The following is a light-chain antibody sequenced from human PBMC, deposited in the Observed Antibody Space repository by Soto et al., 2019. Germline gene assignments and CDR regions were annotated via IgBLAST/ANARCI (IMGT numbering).Light chain of an antibody. CDR3: QQYTSYWT. V-gene: IGKV1-5*03. CDR2: KAS. J-gene: IGKJ1*01. CDR1: QSISTW. Sequence: IQMTQSTSTLPASVGDRVTITCRASQSISTWLAWYQQKPGKDPNLLIYKASYLANGVPSRFSGGGSGTEFTLTISSLEADDFAPYYCQQYTSYWTFRQGTKVDIK.